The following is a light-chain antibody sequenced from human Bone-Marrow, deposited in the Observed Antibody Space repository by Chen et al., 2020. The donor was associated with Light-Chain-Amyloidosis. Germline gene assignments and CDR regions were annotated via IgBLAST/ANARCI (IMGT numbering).Light chain of an antibody. V-gene: IGLV3-21*02. Sequence: SYVLTQPSSVSVAPGQTATIACGGNNIGSTSVHWYQQTPGQAPLLVVYDDSARPSGIPERLSGADCGNAATLTISRVEAGDEADYYCQVWERSSDRPVFGGGTKLTVL. J-gene: IGLJ3*02. CDR3: QVWERSSDRPV. CDR2: DDS. CDR1: NIGSTS.